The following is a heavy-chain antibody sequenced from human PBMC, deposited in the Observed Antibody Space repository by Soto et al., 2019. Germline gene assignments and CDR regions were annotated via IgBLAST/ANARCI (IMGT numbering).Heavy chain of an antibody. CDR1: AGTFSRYA. D-gene: IGHD2-21*01. Sequence: QVQLVQSGAEVKKPGSSVKVSCKASAGTFSRYAFNWVRQAPGQGLEWMGGLIPLFDSANYARDLQDRVTITADESTSTVYMELSSLRSDDTAVYYCARVEAEGGAGFDAWGQGTLVTVSS. J-gene: IGHJ4*02. V-gene: IGHV1-69*01. CDR3: ARVEAEGGAGFDA. CDR2: LIPLFDSA.